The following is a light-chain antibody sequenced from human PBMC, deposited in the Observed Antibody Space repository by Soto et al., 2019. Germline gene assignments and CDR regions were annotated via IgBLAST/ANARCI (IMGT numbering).Light chain of an antibody. CDR1: QSVGRDY. CDR2: HAS. V-gene: IGKV3-20*01. J-gene: IGKJ4*01. Sequence: EIVLTQSPGTLSLSPGERATLSCRASQSVGRDYLAWYQQKPGQAPRLLIYHASSRATGIPDRFSGSGSGTDFTLTISRPEPEDFAEFYCQQYASSPLTFGGGTKVEIK. CDR3: QQYASSPLT.